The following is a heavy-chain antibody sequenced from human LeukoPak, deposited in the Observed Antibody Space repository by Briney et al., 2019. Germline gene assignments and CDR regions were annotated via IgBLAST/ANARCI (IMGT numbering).Heavy chain of an antibody. D-gene: IGHD3-3*01. Sequence: GGSLRLSCAASGFTFSNYWMSWVRQAPGKGLEWVGNIKQDGSEKYYVDSVKGRFTISRDNAKNSLYLQMNSLRAEDTAVYYSARDFRFLDDYWGQGTLVTVSS. J-gene: IGHJ4*02. CDR3: ARDFRFLDDY. V-gene: IGHV3-7*01. CDR1: GFTFSNYW. CDR2: IKQDGSEK.